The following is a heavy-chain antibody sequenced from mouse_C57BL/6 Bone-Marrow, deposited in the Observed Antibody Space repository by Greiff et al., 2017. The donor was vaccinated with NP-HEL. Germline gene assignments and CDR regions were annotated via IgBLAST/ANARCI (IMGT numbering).Heavy chain of an antibody. Sequence: EVQRVESGGDLVKPGGSLKLSCAASGFTFSSYGMSWVRQTPDKRLEWVATISSGGSYTYYPDSVKGRFTISRDNAKNTLYLQMSSLKSEDTAMYYCARLRRGFAYWGQGTLVTVSA. CDR1: GFTFSSYG. CDR2: ISSGGSYT. V-gene: IGHV5-6*01. J-gene: IGHJ3*01. D-gene: IGHD2-12*01. CDR3: ARLRRGFAY.